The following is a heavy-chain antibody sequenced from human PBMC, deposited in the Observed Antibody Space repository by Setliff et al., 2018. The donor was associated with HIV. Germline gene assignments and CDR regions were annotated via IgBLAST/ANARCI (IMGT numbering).Heavy chain of an antibody. CDR1: GGAMNNNY. V-gene: IGHV4-4*07. CDR2: IYIRGT. D-gene: IGHD6-13*01. J-gene: IGHJ4*02. CDR3: ARGSWGSWRFDY. Sequence: SETLSLICTVSGGAMNNNYWSWIRQPAGKGLEWIGRIYIRGTNYNPSLKTRLTMSLDTSSNQFSLNLNSVTAADTAVYYCARGSWGSWRFDYWGQGTLVTVSS.